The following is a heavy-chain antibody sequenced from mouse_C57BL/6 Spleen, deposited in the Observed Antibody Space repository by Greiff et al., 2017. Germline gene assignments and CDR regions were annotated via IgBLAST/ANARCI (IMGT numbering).Heavy chain of an antibody. D-gene: IGHD2-9*01. CDR2: ISSGSSTN. CDR3: AAFYGYDEGCFAY. J-gene: IGHJ3*01. CDR1: GFTFSDYG. V-gene: IGHV5-17*01. Sequence: EVKVVESGGGLVKPGGSLKLSCAASGFTFSDYGMHWVRQDPEKGLEWVGYISSGSSTNYYAATVKGLITISRYNANNTLFLQMTSLRSEDTAMYSCAAFYGYDEGCFAYWGQGTLVTVSA.